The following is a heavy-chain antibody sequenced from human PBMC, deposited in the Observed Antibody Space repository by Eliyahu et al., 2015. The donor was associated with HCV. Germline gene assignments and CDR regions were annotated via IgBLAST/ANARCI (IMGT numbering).Heavy chain of an antibody. CDR1: VFTFSNAW. V-gene: IGHV3-15*07. CDR2: IKSKTDGGTT. D-gene: IGHD3-22*01. Sequence: EVQLVESGGGLVKPGGSLRLSCAASVFTFSNAWMXWVRQAPGKGLGWVGRIKSKTDGGTTDYAAPVKGRFTISRDDSKNTLYLQMNSLKTEDTAVYYCTTTGAYYDSTYYFDYWGQGTLVTVSS. J-gene: IGHJ4*02. CDR3: TTTGAYYDSTYYFDY.